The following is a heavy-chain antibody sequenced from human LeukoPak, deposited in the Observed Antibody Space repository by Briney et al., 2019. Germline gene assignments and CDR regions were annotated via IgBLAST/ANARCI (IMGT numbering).Heavy chain of an antibody. Sequence: PGGSLRLSCAASGFTFSSYWMSWVRQAPGKGLEWVANIKQDGSEKYYVDSVKGRFIISRDNAKNSMYLQMDSLRAEDTAVYYCVAAYYFDYWGQGTLVTVSS. CDR1: GFTFSSYW. D-gene: IGHD6-25*01. CDR2: IKQDGSEK. V-gene: IGHV3-7*01. J-gene: IGHJ4*02. CDR3: VAAYYFDY.